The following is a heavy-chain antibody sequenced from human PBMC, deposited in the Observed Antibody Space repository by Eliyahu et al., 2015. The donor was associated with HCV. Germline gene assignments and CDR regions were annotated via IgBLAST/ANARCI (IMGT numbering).Heavy chain of an antibody. Sequence: QLQVQESGPGLVKPSETLSLTCTVSGGSISSTSYYWGWIRQPPGKGLEWIGSIYNSGRTYYNPSLKSRVTISVDTSKNQFSLRLSSVTAADTAVYYCAINSPAVDFWGQGTLVTVSS. CDR1: GGSISSTSYY. CDR3: AINSPAVDF. J-gene: IGHJ4*02. CDR2: IYNSGRT. V-gene: IGHV4-39*01.